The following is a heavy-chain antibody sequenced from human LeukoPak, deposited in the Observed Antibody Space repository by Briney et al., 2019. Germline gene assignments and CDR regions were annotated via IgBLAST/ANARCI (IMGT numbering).Heavy chain of an antibody. D-gene: IGHD1-7*01. CDR2: ISSSSSYI. Sequence: AGGSLRLSCAASGFTFSSYSMNWVRQPPGKGLEWVSSISSSSSYIYYADSVKGRFTISRDNAKNSLYLQMNSLRAEDTAVYYCARDPGVITGTTADYWGQGTLVTVSS. V-gene: IGHV3-21*01. CDR1: GFTFSSYS. CDR3: ARDPGVITGTTADY. J-gene: IGHJ4*02.